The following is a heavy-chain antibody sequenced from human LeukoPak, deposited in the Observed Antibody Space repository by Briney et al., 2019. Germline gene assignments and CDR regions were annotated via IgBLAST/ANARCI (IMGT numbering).Heavy chain of an antibody. CDR3: AREVAVAGTVGYYYYGMDV. J-gene: IGHJ6*04. D-gene: IGHD6-19*01. V-gene: IGHV6-1*01. CDR1: GDSVSSNSAA. Sequence: SQTLSLTCAISGDSVSSNSAAWNWIRQSPSRGLEWLGRTYYRSKWYNDYAVSVKSRITINPDTSKNQFSLQLNSVTPEDTAVYYRAREVAVAGTVGYYYYGMDVWGKGTTVTVSS. CDR2: TYYRSKWYN.